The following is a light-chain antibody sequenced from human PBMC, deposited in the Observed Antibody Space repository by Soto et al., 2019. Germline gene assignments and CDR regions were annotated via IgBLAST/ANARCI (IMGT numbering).Light chain of an antibody. V-gene: IGLV2-14*01. CDR2: DVS. CDR3: SSYTSSSTTV. J-gene: IGLJ2*01. CDR1: SSDVGGYNY. Sequence: QAVLTQPASVSGSPGQSITISCTGTSSDVGGYNYVSWYQQHPGKAPKLMIYDVSNRPSGVSNRFSGSKSGNTASLTISGLQAEDEADYYCSSYTSSSTTVFGGGTNVTVL.